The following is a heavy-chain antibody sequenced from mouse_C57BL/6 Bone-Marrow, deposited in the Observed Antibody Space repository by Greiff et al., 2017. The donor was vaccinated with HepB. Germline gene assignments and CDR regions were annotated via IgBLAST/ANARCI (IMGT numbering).Heavy chain of an antibody. CDR3: AREGLYYGSTNYFDY. CDR1: GYSITSGYY. J-gene: IGHJ2*01. D-gene: IGHD1-1*01. V-gene: IGHV3-6*01. CDR2: ISYDGSN. Sequence: EVKLMESGPGLVKPSQSLSLTCSVTGYSITSGYYWNWIRQFPGNKLEWMGYISYDGSNNYNPSLKNRISITRDTSKNQFFLKLNSVTTEDTATYYCAREGLYYGSTNYFDYWGQGTTLTVSS.